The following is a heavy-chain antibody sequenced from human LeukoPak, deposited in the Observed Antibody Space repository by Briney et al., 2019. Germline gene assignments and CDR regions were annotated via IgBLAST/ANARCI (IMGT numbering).Heavy chain of an antibody. CDR2: IWYSGGT. V-gene: IGHV4-59*01. CDR1: GASITTSY. Sequence: SQSLSLACTVSGASITTSYWSWIRPPAGKGLEWNGYIWYSGGTNYNPFPKSRVTISVDTSKDQSSLKLSSVTAADTAVYFCARGPVPTGYFAYWGQGTLVTVSS. D-gene: IGHD4-17*01. J-gene: IGHJ4*02. CDR3: ARGPVPTGYFAY.